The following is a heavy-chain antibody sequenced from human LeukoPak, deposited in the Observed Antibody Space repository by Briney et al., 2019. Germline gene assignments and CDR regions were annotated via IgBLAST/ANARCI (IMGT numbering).Heavy chain of an antibody. J-gene: IGHJ4*02. V-gene: IGHV3-23*01. Sequence: GGSLRLSCAASGFTFSSYGMSWVRQAPGKGLEWVSAISGSGGSTYYADSVKGRFTISRDNSKNTLYLHMNSLRVEDTAVYYCAKGQSSTLFDYWGQGTLVTVSS. CDR3: AKGQSSTLFDY. CDR2: ISGSGGST. CDR1: GFTFSSYG.